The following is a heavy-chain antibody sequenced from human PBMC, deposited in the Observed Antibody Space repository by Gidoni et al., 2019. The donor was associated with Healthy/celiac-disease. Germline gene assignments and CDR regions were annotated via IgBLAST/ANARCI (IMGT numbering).Heavy chain of an antibody. Sequence: EVQLVESGGGLVKTGGSLRLSCAASGFTFSSYSMNWVRQAPGKGLEWVSSISSSSSYIYYADSVKGRFTISRDNAKNSLYLQMNSLRAEDTAVYYCARALTTFTVTLLGYYYYGMDVWGQGTTVTVSS. CDR3: ARALTTFTVTLLGYYYYGMDV. CDR1: GFTFSSYS. J-gene: IGHJ6*02. CDR2: ISSSSSYI. D-gene: IGHD4-4*01. V-gene: IGHV3-21*01.